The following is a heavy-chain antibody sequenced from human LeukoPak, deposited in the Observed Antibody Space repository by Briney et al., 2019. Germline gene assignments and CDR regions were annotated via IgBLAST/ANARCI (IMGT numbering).Heavy chain of an antibody. J-gene: IGHJ4*02. CDR1: GFPFSSSA. CDR2: ITGNGVTT. CDR3: AKERRRVDTSMIRSYYFDS. V-gene: IGHV3-23*01. Sequence: GGSLRLSCAASGFPFSSSAMSWVRHTPGNGLEWVSSITGNGVTTYYADSVKGRFTISRDNSKKILFLQMNSLGAEDSASYFCAKERRRVDTSMIRSYYFDSWGQGTPVTVSS. D-gene: IGHD3-16*01.